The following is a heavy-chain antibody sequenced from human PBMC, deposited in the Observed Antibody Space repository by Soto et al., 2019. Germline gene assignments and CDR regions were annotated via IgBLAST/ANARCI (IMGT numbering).Heavy chain of an antibody. CDR2: IIPIFGTA. V-gene: IGHV1-69*13. Sequence: GASVKVSCKASGGTFSSYAISWVRQAPGQGLEWMGGIIPIFGTANYAQKFQGRVTITADESTSTAYMELSSLRSEDTAVYYCASFGLGITIFGGPLKRYAFDIWGQGTMVTVSS. CDR1: GGTFSSYA. D-gene: IGHD3-3*01. J-gene: IGHJ3*02. CDR3: ASFGLGITIFGGPLKRYAFDI.